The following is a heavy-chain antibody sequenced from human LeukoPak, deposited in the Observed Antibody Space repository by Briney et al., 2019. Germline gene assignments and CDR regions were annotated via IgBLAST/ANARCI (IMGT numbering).Heavy chain of an antibody. J-gene: IGHJ3*02. Sequence: GGSLRLSCAASGFTFSSYAMHWVRQAPGKGLEWVAIISYDGSNKYYADSVKGRFTISRDNSKDTLYLQMNSLRAEDTAVNYCARDCGGGFLEWLDAFDIWGQGTMVTVSS. V-gene: IGHV3-30-3*01. D-gene: IGHD3-3*01. CDR2: ISYDGSNK. CDR3: ARDCGGGFLEWLDAFDI. CDR1: GFTFSSYA.